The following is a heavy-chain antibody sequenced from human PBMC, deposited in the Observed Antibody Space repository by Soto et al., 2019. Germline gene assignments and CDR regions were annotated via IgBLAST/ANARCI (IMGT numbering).Heavy chain of an antibody. J-gene: IGHJ6*02. D-gene: IGHD1-26*01. Sequence: QVQLVESGGGVVQPGRSLRLSCAASGFTFSSYGMHWVRQAPGKGLEWVAVISYDGSNKYYADSVKGRFTISRDNSKNTLYLKMNSLRAEDTAVYYCAKLSGSYWYYYGMDVWGQGTTVTVSS. CDR3: AKLSGSYWYYYGMDV. V-gene: IGHV3-30*18. CDR1: GFTFSSYG. CDR2: ISYDGSNK.